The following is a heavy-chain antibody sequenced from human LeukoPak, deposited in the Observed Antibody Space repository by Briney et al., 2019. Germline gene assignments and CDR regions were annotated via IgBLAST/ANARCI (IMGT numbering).Heavy chain of an antibody. CDR3: ARDVLGDYDY. CDR1: GFTFSSYE. Sequence: GGSLRLSCAASGFTFSSYEMNWVRQAPGKGLEWVSYISSSGSTIYYADSVRGRFTTSRDNAKNSMYLQMNSLRTEDTAVYYCARDVLGDYDYWGQGTLVSVSS. D-gene: IGHD4-17*01. J-gene: IGHJ4*02. V-gene: IGHV3-48*03. CDR2: ISSSGSTI.